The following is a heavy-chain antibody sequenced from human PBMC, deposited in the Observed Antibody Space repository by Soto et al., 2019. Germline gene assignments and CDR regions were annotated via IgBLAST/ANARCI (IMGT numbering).Heavy chain of an antibody. Sequence: QVQLVQSGAEVKKPGASVKVSCKASGYTFTSYGISWVRQAPGQGLEWMGWISAYNGNTNYAQKIQGSVTMTTDTATSTAYMELRSLSSDDTAVYYCARVDGYSSGWYGVGYWGQGTLVTVSS. CDR1: GYTFTSYG. CDR3: ARVDGYSSGWYGVGY. CDR2: ISAYNGNT. J-gene: IGHJ4*02. D-gene: IGHD6-19*01. V-gene: IGHV1-18*01.